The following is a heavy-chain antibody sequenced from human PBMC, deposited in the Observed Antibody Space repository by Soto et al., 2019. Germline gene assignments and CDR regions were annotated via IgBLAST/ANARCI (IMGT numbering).Heavy chain of an antibody. CDR2: ISYDGSNE. J-gene: IGHJ4*02. V-gene: IGHV3-30*18. D-gene: IGHD5-12*01. Sequence: QVQLVESGGGVVQPGRSLRLSCAASGFTFSSYGMHWVRQAPSKGLEWVAVISYDGSNEYYADSVKGRFTISRDNSKNTLYLQMNSLRAEDTAVYYCAKTGTSWWLPMFDYWGQGTLVTVSS. CDR1: GFTFSSYG. CDR3: AKTGTSWWLPMFDY.